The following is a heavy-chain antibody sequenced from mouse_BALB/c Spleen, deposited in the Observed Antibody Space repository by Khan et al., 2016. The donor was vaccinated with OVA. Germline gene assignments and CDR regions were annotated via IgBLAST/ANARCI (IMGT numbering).Heavy chain of an antibody. D-gene: IGHD1-1*01. CDR3: ARELRVGGFAY. CDR1: GFSLTVYG. CDR2: VWGDGST. Sequence: QVQLKQSGPGLVAPSQSLSITCTVSGFSLTVYGVNWVRQPLGKGLEWLGMVWGDGSTDYNSALKSRLSINKDNPKSQVFLKMNSLQTDDTARDFCARELRVGGFAYWGQGTLVTVSA. V-gene: IGHV2-6-7*01. J-gene: IGHJ3*01.